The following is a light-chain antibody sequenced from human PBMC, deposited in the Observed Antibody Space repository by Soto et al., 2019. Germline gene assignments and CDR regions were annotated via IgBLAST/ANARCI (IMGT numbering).Light chain of an antibody. Sequence: QSVLTQPPSASGTPGQRVTISCSGSSANIGSNTVKWYQQVPGTAPKLLIYNNNERTSGVTDRFSVSTSGTSSSLAISGLQSEDEAEYHCAAWDDSLTGWVFGGGTKLTVL. CDR3: AAWDDSLTGWV. CDR2: NNN. J-gene: IGLJ3*02. V-gene: IGLV1-44*01. CDR1: SANIGSNT.